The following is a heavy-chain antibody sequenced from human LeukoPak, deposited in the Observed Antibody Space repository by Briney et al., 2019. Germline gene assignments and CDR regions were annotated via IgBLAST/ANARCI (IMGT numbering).Heavy chain of an antibody. Sequence: PSETLSLTCTVSGGSISSHCWSWIRQPAGKGLGWIGRICNSGNTTNYNPSLKSRITMSVDTSTNQFSLKLSSVTAADTAVYYCARQMGAWVLRRNDFDIWGQGTVVAVSS. CDR3: ARQMGAWVLRRNDFDI. J-gene: IGHJ3*02. CDR2: ICNSGNTT. D-gene: IGHD1-1*01. V-gene: IGHV4-4*07. CDR1: GGSISSHC.